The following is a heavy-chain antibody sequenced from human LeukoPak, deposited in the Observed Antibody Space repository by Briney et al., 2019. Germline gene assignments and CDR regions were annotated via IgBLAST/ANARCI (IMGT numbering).Heavy chain of an antibody. D-gene: IGHD3-16*01. J-gene: IGHJ5*02. CDR1: DYTFTSYG. CDR2: ISTYKGHT. CDR3: ARSWGWFDP. V-gene: IGHV1-18*01. Sequence: ASVKVSCKASDYTFTSYGVSWVRQAPGQGLEWMGWISTYKGHTNYAQNFQGRVAMTTDPSTATAYMELRSLTSDDTAVYYCARSWGWFDPWGQGTLVTVSS.